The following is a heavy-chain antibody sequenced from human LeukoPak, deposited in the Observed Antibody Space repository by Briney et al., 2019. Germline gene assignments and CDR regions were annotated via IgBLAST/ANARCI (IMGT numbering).Heavy chain of an antibody. CDR1: GFTFSSYD. CDR2: IGTAGDT. D-gene: IGHD6-6*01. V-gene: IGHV3-13*01. J-gene: IGHJ4*02. CDR3: ARGGSSSPYYFDY. Sequence: GGSLRLSCAASGFTFSSYDMHWVRQATGKGLEWVSAIGTAGDTYYPGSVKGRFTISRENAKNSLYLQMNSLRAEDTAVYHCARGGSSSPYYFDYWGQGTLVTVSS.